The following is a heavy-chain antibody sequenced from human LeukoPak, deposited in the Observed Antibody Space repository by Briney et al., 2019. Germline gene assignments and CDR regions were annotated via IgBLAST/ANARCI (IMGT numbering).Heavy chain of an antibody. J-gene: IGHJ4*02. D-gene: IGHD1-20*01. V-gene: IGHV3-7*01. CDR1: GFTFSRYW. Sequence: GGSLRLSCAASGFTFSRYWMSWVRQAPGKGLEWVANIRQDGSEKYYVDSVKGRFTISRDNAKNSLYLQMNSLRAEDTAVYYCAGLLVYNSGGEAFDHWGQGTLVTVSS. CDR3: AGLLVYNSGGEAFDH. CDR2: IRQDGSEK.